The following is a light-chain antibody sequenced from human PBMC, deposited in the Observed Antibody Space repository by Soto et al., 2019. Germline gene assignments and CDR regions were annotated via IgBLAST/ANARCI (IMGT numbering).Light chain of an antibody. V-gene: IGKV3-20*01. CDR1: QSVSSSY. Sequence: MVLTQSPGTLSLSPGERATLSCRPSQSVSSSYLAWSQQKPGQAPRLLIYGASSRATGIPDRFSGSGSGTDFTLTISRLEPEDFAVYFCHQYGSSPWTFGQGTKVDIK. CDR2: GAS. CDR3: HQYGSSPWT. J-gene: IGKJ1*01.